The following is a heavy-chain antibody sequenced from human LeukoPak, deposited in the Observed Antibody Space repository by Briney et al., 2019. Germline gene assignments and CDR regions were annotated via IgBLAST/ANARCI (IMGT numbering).Heavy chain of an antibody. J-gene: IGHJ3*02. CDR3: ASDSGGRRDAFNI. Sequence: ASETLSLTCTVSGYSISSGYYWGWIRQPPGKGLEWIGRIYTSGSTNYNPSLKSRVSISVDTSKNQFSLKLTSVTAADTAVYYCASDSGGRRDAFNIWGQGTMVTVSS. CDR1: GYSISSGYY. D-gene: IGHD2-8*02. CDR2: IYTSGST. V-gene: IGHV4-38-2*02.